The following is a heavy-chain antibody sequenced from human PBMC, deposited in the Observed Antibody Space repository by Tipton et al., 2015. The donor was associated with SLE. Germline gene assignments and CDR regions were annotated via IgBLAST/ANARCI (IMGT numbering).Heavy chain of an antibody. CDR1: GFTFSSYS. CDR2: ISSSSSSYI. CDR3: ARGSVAGTGAFDI. J-gene: IGHJ3*02. V-gene: IGHV3-21*01. D-gene: IGHD6-19*01. Sequence: SLRLSCAASGFTFSSYSMNWVRQAPGKGLEWVSSISSSSSSYIYYADSVKGRFTISRDNAKNSLYLQMNSLRAEDTAVYYCARGSVAGTGAFDIWGQGTMVTVSS.